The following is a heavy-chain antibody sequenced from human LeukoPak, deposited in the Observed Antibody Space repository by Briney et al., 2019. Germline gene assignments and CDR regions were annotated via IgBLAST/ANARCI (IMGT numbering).Heavy chain of an antibody. V-gene: IGHV3-48*02. CDR3: ARSYYDTSPYFDY. Sequence: GGSLRLSCAASGFTFSSNSMNWVRQAPGKGLEWVSYISSSSSTIYYADSVKGRFTISGDNAKNSLYLQMNSLRDEDTAVYYCARSYYDTSPYFDYWGQGTLVTVSS. CDR2: ISSSSSTI. J-gene: IGHJ4*02. CDR1: GFTFSSNS. D-gene: IGHD3-22*01.